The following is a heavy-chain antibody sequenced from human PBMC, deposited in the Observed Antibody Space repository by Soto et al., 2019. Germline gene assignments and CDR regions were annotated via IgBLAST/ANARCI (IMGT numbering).Heavy chain of an antibody. CDR2: IKTKGDGETR. D-gene: IGHD1-1*01. Sequence: EVQMVQSGGDLVKPGGSLRLSCVTSGFMFSSAWMNWVRQAPGKGLEWVARIKTKGDGETRDYAAPVKGRFTISRDDSKKTVSLQMNSLRAEDTGVYYCVEGWNDFWGQGNLVTVSS. J-gene: IGHJ4*02. CDR3: VEGWNDF. V-gene: IGHV3-15*01. CDR1: GFMFSSAW.